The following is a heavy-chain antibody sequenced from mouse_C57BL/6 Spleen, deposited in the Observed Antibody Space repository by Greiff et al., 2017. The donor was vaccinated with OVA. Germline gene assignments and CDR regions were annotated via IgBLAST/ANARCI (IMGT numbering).Heavy chain of an antibody. J-gene: IGHJ2*01. V-gene: IGHV1-82*01. Sequence: QVQLKESGPELVKPGASVKISCKASGYAFSSSWMNWVKQRPGKGLEWIGRIYPGDGDTNYNGKFKGKATLTADKSSSTAYMQLSSLTSEDSAVYFCASPAYYSNYDDYWGQGTTLTVSS. D-gene: IGHD2-5*01. CDR1: GYAFSSSW. CDR2: IYPGDGDT. CDR3: ASPAYYSNYDDY.